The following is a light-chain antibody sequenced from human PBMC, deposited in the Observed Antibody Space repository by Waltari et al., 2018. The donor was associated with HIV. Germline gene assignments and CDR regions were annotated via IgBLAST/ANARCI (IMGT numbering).Light chain of an antibody. CDR1: RSDVGGYNY. V-gene: IGLV2-14*01. J-gene: IGLJ2*01. Sequence: QSALTQPASVSGSPGQSITISCTGTRSDVGGYNYVSWYQQHPGKAPKLMIYDVSYRPSGVSNRFSGSKSGNTASLTISGLQAEDEADYYCSSYTSSSTLYVVFGGGTKLTVL. CDR2: DVS. CDR3: SSYTSSSTLYVV.